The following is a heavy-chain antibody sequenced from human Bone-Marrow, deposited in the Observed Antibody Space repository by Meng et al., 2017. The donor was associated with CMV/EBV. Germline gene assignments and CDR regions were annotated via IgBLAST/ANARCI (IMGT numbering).Heavy chain of an antibody. J-gene: IGHJ4*02. CDR3: ARHCAGNPLGY. V-gene: IGHV1-69*05. CDR1: GGTFTSYA. Sequence: SVKVSCKASGGTFTSYAISWMRQAPGQGLEWMGGLIPILGTANYAQKFRGRVTITTDESTTTAYMELSSLRSEDTAVYYCARHCAGNPLGYWGQGTLVTVSS. CDR2: LIPILGTA. D-gene: IGHD4-23*01.